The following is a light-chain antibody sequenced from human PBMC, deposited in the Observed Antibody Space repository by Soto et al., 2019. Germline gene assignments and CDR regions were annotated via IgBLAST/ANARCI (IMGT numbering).Light chain of an antibody. Sequence: DIQMTQSPSSLSASVGDRVTITCQASQNINNYLNWYQQKPGRAPKLLIYDASNLEAGVPSRVRGRGSGTNFTFTISRLQPEDIATYYCQQYENLPTFGQGTRLEIK. CDR1: QNINNY. V-gene: IGKV1-33*01. CDR3: QQYENLPT. CDR2: DAS. J-gene: IGKJ5*01.